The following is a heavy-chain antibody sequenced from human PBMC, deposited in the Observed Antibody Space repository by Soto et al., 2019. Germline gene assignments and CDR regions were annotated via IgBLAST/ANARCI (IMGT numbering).Heavy chain of an antibody. D-gene: IGHD3-3*01. CDR1: GGSISSYY. J-gene: IGHJ6*02. CDR3: ARDQGFLVSASADYYYYGMDV. Sequence: PSETLSLTCTVSGGSISSYYWSWIRQPAGKGLEWIGRIYTSGSTNYNPSLKSRVTMSVDTSKNQFSLKLSSVTAADTAVYYCARDQGFLVSASADYYYYGMDVWGQGTTVTVSS. V-gene: IGHV4-4*07. CDR2: IYTSGST.